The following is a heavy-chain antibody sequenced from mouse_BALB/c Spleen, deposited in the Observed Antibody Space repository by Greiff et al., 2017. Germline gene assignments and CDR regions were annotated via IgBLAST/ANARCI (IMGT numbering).Heavy chain of an antibody. V-gene: IGHV3-6*02. Sequence: ESGPGLVKPSQSLSLTCSVTGYSITSGYYWNWIRQFPGNKLEWMGYISYDGSNNSNPSLKNRISITRDTSKNQFFLKLNSVTTEDTATYYCARERGLGRGFAYWGQGTLVTVSA. CDR1: GYSITSGYY. D-gene: IGHD3-3*01. CDR2: ISYDGSN. CDR3: ARERGLGRGFAY. J-gene: IGHJ3*01.